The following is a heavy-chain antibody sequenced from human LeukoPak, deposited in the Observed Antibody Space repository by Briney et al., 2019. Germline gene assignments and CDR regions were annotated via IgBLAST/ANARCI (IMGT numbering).Heavy chain of an antibody. CDR1: GGSFSGYY. D-gene: IGHD3-10*01. J-gene: IGHJ4*02. Sequence: SETLSLTCAVYGGSFSGYYWSWIRQPPGKGLEWIGEINHSGSTNYNPSLKSRVTISVDTSKNQFSLKLSSVTAADTAVYYCARGKAPTYYYGSGSSRPFDYWGQGTLVTVSS. CDR2: INHSGST. V-gene: IGHV4-34*01. CDR3: ARGKAPTYYYGSGSSRPFDY.